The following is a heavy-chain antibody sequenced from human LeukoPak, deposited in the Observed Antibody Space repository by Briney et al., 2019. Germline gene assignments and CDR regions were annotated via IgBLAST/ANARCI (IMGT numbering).Heavy chain of an antibody. V-gene: IGHV4-34*01. CDR3: ASIGARYCSGGSCYDSENYYYYGMDV. CDR1: GGSFSGYY. Sequence: PSETLSLTCAVYGGSFSGYYWSWIRQPPGKGLEWIGEINHSGSTNYNPSPKSRVTISVDTSKNQFSLKLSSVTAADTAVYYCASIGARYCSGGSCYDSENYYYYGMDVWGQGTTVTVSS. J-gene: IGHJ6*02. CDR2: INHSGST. D-gene: IGHD2-15*01.